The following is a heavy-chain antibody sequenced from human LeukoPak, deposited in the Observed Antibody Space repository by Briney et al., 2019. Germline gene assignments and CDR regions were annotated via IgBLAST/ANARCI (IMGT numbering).Heavy chain of an antibody. V-gene: IGHV4-31*03. D-gene: IGHD3-22*01. CDR1: GGSISSGGYY. CDR3: ARVLRRYYYDSSDYFCFDY. J-gene: IGHJ4*02. Sequence: PSETLSLTCTVSGGSISSGGYYWSWIRQHPGKGLEWIGYIYYSGSTYYNPSLKSRVTISVDRSKNQFSLKLSSVTAADTAVYYCARVLRRYYYDSSDYFCFDYWGQGTLVTVSS. CDR2: IYYSGST.